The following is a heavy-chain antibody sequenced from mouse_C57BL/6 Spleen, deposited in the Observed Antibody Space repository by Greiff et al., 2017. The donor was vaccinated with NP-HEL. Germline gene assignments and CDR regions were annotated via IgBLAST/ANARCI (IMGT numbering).Heavy chain of an antibody. Sequence: QVQLQQPGAELVKPGASVKLSCKASGYTFTSYWMQWVKQRPGQGLEWIGEIDPSDSYTNYNQKFKGKAKLTVDTSSSTAYMQLSSLTSEDSAVYYCASGGYGSSSSDWYFDVWGTGTTVTVSS. V-gene: IGHV1-50*01. D-gene: IGHD1-1*01. CDR1: GYTFTSYW. CDR2: IDPSDSYT. J-gene: IGHJ1*03. CDR3: ASGGYGSSSSDWYFDV.